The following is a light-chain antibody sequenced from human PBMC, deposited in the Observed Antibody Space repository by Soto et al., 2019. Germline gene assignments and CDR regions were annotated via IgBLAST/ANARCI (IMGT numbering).Light chain of an antibody. CDR1: GATSD. Sequence: QSVLTQPPSVSGAPGQRVTISCIGATSDVHWYQHLPGTAPQLLIYGNNNRPSGVPDRFSGSKSGTSASLAITGLQAEDEADYYCQYFDSSLSALYVFGTGTKLTVL. CDR3: QYFDSSLSALYV. J-gene: IGLJ1*01. CDR2: GNN. V-gene: IGLV1-40*01.